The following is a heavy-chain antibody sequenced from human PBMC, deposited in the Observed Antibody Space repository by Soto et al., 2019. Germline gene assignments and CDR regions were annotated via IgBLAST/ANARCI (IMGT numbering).Heavy chain of an antibody. V-gene: IGHV3-23*01. Sequence: EVQLLDSGGGLVQPGGSLRLSCAASGFPLSTYGMSWVRQAPGKGLEWVSSITGTGGDTYYADSVKGRFTSSRDNSNNMHYLQMNSLGVEDTAVYYCARIRGYWYGLDVWGQGTTITVSS. CDR1: GFPLSTYG. CDR3: ARIRGYWYGLDV. CDR2: ITGTGGDT. J-gene: IGHJ6*02.